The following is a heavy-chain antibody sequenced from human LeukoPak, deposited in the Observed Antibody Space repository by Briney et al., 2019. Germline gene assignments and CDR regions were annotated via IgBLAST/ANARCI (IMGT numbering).Heavy chain of an antibody. J-gene: IGHJ4*02. CDR1: GESMRNHY. D-gene: IGHD3-10*01. CDR3: ARGTMVDY. CDR2: IYTSGST. V-gene: IGHV4-4*07. Sequence: SETLSLTCTVSGESMRNHYWSWIRQPAGKGPEWIGRIYTSGSTNYNPSLKSRVTMSVDTSKNQFSLKLSSVTAADTAVYYCARGTMVDYWGQGTLVTVSS.